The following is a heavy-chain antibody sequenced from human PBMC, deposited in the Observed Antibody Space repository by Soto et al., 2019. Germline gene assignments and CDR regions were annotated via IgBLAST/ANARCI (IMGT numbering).Heavy chain of an antibody. Sequence: DVQLVESGGGLVQPGGSLRLSCAASGFTFSSYWMSWVRQAPGKGLEWVANIKQDGSENYYVDSVKGRFTISRDNSNNALFLQMNSLRIEDTALYYCARGDRGGSGSPASYYYSGLDVWGQGTTVTVS. CDR2: IKQDGSEN. D-gene: IGHD3-10*01. V-gene: IGHV3-7*03. J-gene: IGHJ6*02. CDR3: ARGDRGGSGSPASYYYSGLDV. CDR1: GFTFSSYW.